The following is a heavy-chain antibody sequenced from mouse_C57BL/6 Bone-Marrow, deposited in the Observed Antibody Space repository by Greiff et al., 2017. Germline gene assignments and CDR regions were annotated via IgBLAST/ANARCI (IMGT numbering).Heavy chain of an antibody. V-gene: IGHV1-81*01. J-gene: IGHJ2*01. CDR3: ARSLYYGNSYGY. Sequence: QVQLQQSGAELARPGASVKLSCKASGYTFTSYGISWVKQRTGQGLEWIGEIYPRSGNTYYNEKFKGEATLTADKSSSTEYMELRSLTSEDSAVYFCARSLYYGNSYGYWGQGTTLTVSS. D-gene: IGHD1-1*01. CDR1: GYTFTSYG. CDR2: IYPRSGNT.